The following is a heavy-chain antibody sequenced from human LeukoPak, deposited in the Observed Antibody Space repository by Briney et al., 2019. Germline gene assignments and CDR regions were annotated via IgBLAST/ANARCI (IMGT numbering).Heavy chain of an antibody. CDR2: VYSSGNT. J-gene: IGHJ4*02. V-gene: IGHV4-39*01. CDR1: GDSIRTYY. CDR3: VTGTGWRPDY. Sequence: SETLSLTCTVSGDSIRTYYWGWIRQPPGKGLEWIGSVYSSGNTYYNASLKSRVTISVDTSSNQFSLKLSSVTAADTAVYYCVTGTGWRPDYWGQGTLVTVSS. D-gene: IGHD2-21*02.